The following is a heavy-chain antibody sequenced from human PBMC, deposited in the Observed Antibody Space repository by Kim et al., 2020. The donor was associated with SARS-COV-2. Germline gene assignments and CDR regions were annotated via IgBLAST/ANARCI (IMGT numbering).Heavy chain of an antibody. J-gene: IGHJ4*02. CDR2: INHSGST. CDR3: ARGWSRHLRDNGYYFDY. Sequence: SETLSLTCAVYGGSFSGYYWSWIRQPPGKGLEWIGEINHSGSTNYNPSLKSRVTISVDTSKNQFSLKLSSVTAADTAVYYCARGWSRHLRDNGYYFDYWGQGTLVTVSS. D-gene: IGHD1-1*01. V-gene: IGHV4-34*01. CDR1: GGSFSGYY.